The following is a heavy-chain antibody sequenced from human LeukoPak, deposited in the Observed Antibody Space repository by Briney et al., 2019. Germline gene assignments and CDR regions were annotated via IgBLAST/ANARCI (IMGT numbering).Heavy chain of an antibody. V-gene: IGHV1-18*01. J-gene: IGHJ6*03. CDR1: GYTFTSYG. Sequence: GASVKVSCKASGYTFTSYGISWVRQAPGQGLEWMGWISAYNGNTNYAQKLQGRVTMTTDTSTSTAYMELRSLRSDDTAVYYCARVGMGLRLGELSLGGYYYYYMDVWGKGTTVTVYS. CDR2: ISAYNGNT. D-gene: IGHD3-16*02. CDR3: ARVGMGLRLGELSLGGYYYYYMDV.